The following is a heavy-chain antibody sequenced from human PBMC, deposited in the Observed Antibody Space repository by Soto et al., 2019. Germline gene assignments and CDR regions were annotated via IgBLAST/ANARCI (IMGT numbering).Heavy chain of an antibody. CDR3: TSESIYYYYGMDV. CDR1: GGSISSGGYY. J-gene: IGHJ6*02. CDR2: IKSKTDGGTT. D-gene: IGHD6-6*01. V-gene: IGHV3-15*01. Sequence: VQLQESGPGLVKPSQTLSLTCTVSGGSISSGGYYWSWIRQHPGKGLEWIGRIKSKTDGGTTDYAAPVKGRFTISRDDSKNMLYLQMNSLKTEDTAVYYCTSESIYYYYGMDVWGQGTTVTVS.